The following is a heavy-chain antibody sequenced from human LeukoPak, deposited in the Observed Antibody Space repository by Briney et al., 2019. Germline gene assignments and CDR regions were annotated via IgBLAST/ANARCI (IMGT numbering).Heavy chain of an antibody. CDR2: ISSSGSTI. J-gene: IGHJ4*02. V-gene: IGHV3-48*03. Sequence: GGSLRLSCAASGFTFSSYEMNWVRQAPGKGLEWVSYISSSGSTIYYADSVKARFTISRDNAKNSLYLQMNSLRAEDTAVYYCARGGHSGYDDFDYWGQGTLVTVSS. CDR1: GFTFSSYE. CDR3: ARGGHSGYDDFDY. D-gene: IGHD5-12*01.